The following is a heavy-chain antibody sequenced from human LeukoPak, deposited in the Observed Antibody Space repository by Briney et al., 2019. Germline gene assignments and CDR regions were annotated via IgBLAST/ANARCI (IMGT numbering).Heavy chain of an antibody. J-gene: IGHJ4*02. D-gene: IGHD3-3*01. Sequence: PGGSLRLSCAASGFTLSSYWMHWVRQAPGKGLVWVSRINTDGSSTSYADSVKGRFTISRDNAKNTLYLQMNSLRAEDTAVYYCARDRITSGYYDYWGQGTLVTVSS. CDR1: GFTLSSYW. V-gene: IGHV3-74*01. CDR3: ARDRITSGYYDY. CDR2: INTDGSST.